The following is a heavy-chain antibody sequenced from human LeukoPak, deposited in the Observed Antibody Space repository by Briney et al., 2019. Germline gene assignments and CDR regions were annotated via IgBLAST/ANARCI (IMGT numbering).Heavy chain of an antibody. Sequence: GGSLRLSCAASGFTFSSYGMHCVRQAPGKGLEWVACIRHDGSNKYYADSVKGRFTISRDNSKNTLYLQMNSLRAEDTAVYYCAKDDVGYCSSTSCRAYFDYWGQGTQVTVSS. D-gene: IGHD2-2*01. CDR3: AKDDVGYCSSTSCRAYFDY. CDR1: GFTFSSYG. V-gene: IGHV3-30*02. CDR2: IRHDGSNK. J-gene: IGHJ4*02.